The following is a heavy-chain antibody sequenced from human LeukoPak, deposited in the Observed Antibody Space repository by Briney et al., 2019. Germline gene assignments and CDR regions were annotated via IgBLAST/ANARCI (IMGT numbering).Heavy chain of an antibody. D-gene: IGHD2-21*02. CDR2: IYDSGST. CDR3: AREAYRGGDCYSGFDY. CDR1: GGSISSYV. Sequence: SETLSLTCTVSGGSISSYVWSWIRQPPGKGLEWVGYIYDSGSTNYNASLKSRVSISVGTTKNRFSLKLSSVTAADTAVYYCAREAYRGGDCYSGFDYWGQGTLVTVSS. J-gene: IGHJ4*02. V-gene: IGHV4-59*01.